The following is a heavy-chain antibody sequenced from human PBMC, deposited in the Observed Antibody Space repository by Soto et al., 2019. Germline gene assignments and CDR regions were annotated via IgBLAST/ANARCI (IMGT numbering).Heavy chain of an antibody. CDR2: ITGSSSNL. J-gene: IGHJ4*02. CDR1: GFTFRDYA. Sequence: EVQLLESGGGLEQPGGSLRLSCAASGFTFRDYAMSWVRQAPGKGLEWVTTITGSSSNLYYSDSVKGRFAISRDNSKNTVYLQMDSLTAEDTAVYYCAKGGAVYGLLTHDYWGQGTLVTVSS. V-gene: IGHV3-23*01. CDR3: AKGGAVYGLLTHDY. D-gene: IGHD3-9*01.